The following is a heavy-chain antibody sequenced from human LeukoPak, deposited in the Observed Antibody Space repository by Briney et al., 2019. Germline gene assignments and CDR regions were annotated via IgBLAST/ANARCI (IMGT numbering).Heavy chain of an antibody. J-gene: IGHJ6*02. CDR3: AREDGDYGDYVHYYYGMDV. CDR1: GESFSNYY. V-gene: IGHV4-34*01. Sequence: SETLSLTCAVYGESFSNYYWSWIRQPPGKGLEWIWEINHSGSTNYNPSLKSRVTISVDTSKNQFSLKLSSVTAADTAVYYCAREDGDYGDYVHYYYGMDVWGQGTTVTVSS. CDR2: INHSGST. D-gene: IGHD4-17*01.